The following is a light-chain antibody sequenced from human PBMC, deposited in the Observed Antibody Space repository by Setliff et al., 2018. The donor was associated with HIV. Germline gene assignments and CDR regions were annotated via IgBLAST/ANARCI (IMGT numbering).Light chain of an antibody. Sequence: SYELTQPPSVSVAPGKTARITCGGNNIGSKSVHWYQQKPGQAPVLVIYYDSDRPSGIPERFSGSNSGNTAALTISWVEAGDEADYYCQVWGSSSDHPGYVFGTGTKGTVL. CDR2: YDS. V-gene: IGLV3-21*04. CDR3: QVWGSSSDHPGYV. CDR1: NIGSKS. J-gene: IGLJ1*01.